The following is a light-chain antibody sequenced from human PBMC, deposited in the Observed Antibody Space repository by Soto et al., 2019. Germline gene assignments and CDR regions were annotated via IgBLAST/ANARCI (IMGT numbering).Light chain of an antibody. CDR3: QQHHNVPT. V-gene: IGKV1-5*01. Sequence: DIQMTQSPSTLSASVGDRVTITCRASQSISSWLAWYQQKPGKAPKLLIYDASSLESGVPSRFSGTGSGTDFSLTISSLQPEDFATYYCQQHHNVPTFGQGTKVDIK. J-gene: IGKJ1*01. CDR2: DAS. CDR1: QSISSW.